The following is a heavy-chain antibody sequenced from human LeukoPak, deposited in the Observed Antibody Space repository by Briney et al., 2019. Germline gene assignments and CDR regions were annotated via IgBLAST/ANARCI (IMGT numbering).Heavy chain of an antibody. V-gene: IGHV1-2*02. Sequence: ASVKVSCKASGYTLTGYYMHWVRQAPGQGLEWMGWINPNSGGTNYAQKFQGRVTMTRDTSISTAYMELSRLRSDDTAVYYCAREGKDCSSTSCSTDAFDIWGQGTMVTVSS. CDR1: GYTLTGYY. CDR3: AREGKDCSSTSCSTDAFDI. CDR2: INPNSGGT. D-gene: IGHD2-2*01. J-gene: IGHJ3*02.